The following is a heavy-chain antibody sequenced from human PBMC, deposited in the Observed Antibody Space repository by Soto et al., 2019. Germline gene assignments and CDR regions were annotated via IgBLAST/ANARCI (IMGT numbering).Heavy chain of an antibody. Sequence: LXLSCAASGFTCSDYRMHWVRQAPGKGLEWVAGIWYDGRNKYYADSVKGRFTISRDNSKNSVYLQMNSLRAEDTAVYYCAKSIAVDPGWIDHWGQGTVVTVSS. CDR3: AKSIAVDPGWIDH. CDR1: GFTCSDYR. CDR2: IWYDGRNK. V-gene: IGHV3-33*06. J-gene: IGHJ5*02. D-gene: IGHD6-19*01.